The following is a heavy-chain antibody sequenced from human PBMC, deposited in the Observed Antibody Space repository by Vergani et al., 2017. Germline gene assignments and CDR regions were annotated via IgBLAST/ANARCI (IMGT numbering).Heavy chain of an antibody. CDR2: ISSGSTYT. Sequence: EVQLVESGGGLVKTGGSLRLSCAASEFTFSTYSMNWVRQAPGKGLEWVSSISSGSTYTFYADSVKDRFTISRDNAKSTLYLHMSSLRAEDTAIYYCARDGENVGYRRHNYLDFWGQGTLVTVSS. CDR3: ARDGENVGYRRHNYLDF. J-gene: IGHJ4*02. V-gene: IGHV3-21*06. CDR1: EFTFSTYS. D-gene: IGHD6-25*01.